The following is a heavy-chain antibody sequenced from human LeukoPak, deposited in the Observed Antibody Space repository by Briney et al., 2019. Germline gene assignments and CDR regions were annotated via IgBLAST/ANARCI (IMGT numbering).Heavy chain of an antibody. Sequence: SETLSLTCTVSGGSISSYYWNWIRQSPEKGLEWVGYIDFDGVTYYNPSLKSRVAISVDTSRNQFSLKLSSVTAADTAVYYCARVPGLLWFGEPPLGAFDIWGQGTVVAVSS. J-gene: IGHJ3*02. V-gene: IGHV4-59*01. CDR3: ARVPGLLWFGEPPLGAFDI. D-gene: IGHD3-10*01. CDR1: GGSISSYY. CDR2: IDFDGVT.